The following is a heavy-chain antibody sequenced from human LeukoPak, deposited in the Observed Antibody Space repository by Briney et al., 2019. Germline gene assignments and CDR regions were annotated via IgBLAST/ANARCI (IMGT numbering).Heavy chain of an antibody. CDR2: ISYDGSNK. D-gene: IGHD2-2*01. Sequence: GGSLRLSCAASGFTFSSYGMHWVRQAPGKGLEWVAVISYDGSNKYYADSVKGRFTISRDNSKNTLYLQMNSLRAEDTAVYYCAKDVPAAYFDFWGQGTLVTVSS. V-gene: IGHV3-30*18. CDR3: AKDVPAAYFDF. CDR1: GFTFSSYG. J-gene: IGHJ4*02.